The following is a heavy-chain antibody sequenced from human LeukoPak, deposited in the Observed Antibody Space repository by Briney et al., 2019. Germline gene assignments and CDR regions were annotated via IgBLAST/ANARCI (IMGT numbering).Heavy chain of an antibody. CDR1: GGTFSSYA. CDR2: IIPIFGTA. CDR3: ATLGYCSSTSCYATAN. V-gene: IGHV1-69*13. Sequence: ASAKVSCKASGGTFSSYAISWVRQAPGQGLEWMGGIIPIFGTANYAQKFQGRVTITADESTSTAYMELSSLRSEDTAVYYCATLGYCSSTSCYATANWGQGTLVTVSS. J-gene: IGHJ4*02. D-gene: IGHD2-2*01.